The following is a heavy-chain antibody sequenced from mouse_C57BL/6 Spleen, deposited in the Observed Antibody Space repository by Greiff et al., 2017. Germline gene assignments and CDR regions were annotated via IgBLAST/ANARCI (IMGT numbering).Heavy chain of an antibody. D-gene: IGHD2-4*01. J-gene: IGHJ4*01. CDR2: IDPSDSET. CDR3: ARVGVYYDYDGYYAMDY. CDR1: GYTFTSYW. V-gene: IGHV1-52*01. Sequence: QVQLQQPGAELVRPGSSVKLSCTASGYTFTSYWMHWVKQRPIQGLEWIGNIDPSDSETHYNQKFKDKATLTVDKSSSTAYMQLSSLTSEDSAVYYCARVGVYYDYDGYYAMDYWGQGTSVTVSS.